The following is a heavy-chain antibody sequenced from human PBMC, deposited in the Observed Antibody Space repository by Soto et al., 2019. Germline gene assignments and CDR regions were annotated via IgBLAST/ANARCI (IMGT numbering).Heavy chain of an antibody. Sequence: QVQLVQSGAEVNKPGASVKVSCKASGYTFTSYGISWVRQAPGQGLEWMGWISDYNGNTNYAQKLQGRVTMTTDTSTSTAYMELRSLRSDDTAVYYCARVPLDYDFWSGYHNYFDYWGQGTLVTVSS. CDR2: ISDYNGNT. D-gene: IGHD3-3*01. CDR1: GYTFTSYG. V-gene: IGHV1-18*01. CDR3: ARVPLDYDFWSGYHNYFDY. J-gene: IGHJ4*02.